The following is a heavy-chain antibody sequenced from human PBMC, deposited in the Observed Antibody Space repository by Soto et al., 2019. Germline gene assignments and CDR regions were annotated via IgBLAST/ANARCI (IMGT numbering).Heavy chain of an antibody. CDR1: GFPFSSYG. CDR2: IWYDGSNK. Sequence: PGGPPRLSCPASGFPFSSYGMHWVRQAPGKGLEWVAVIWYDGSNKYYADSVKGRFTISRDNSKNTLYLQMNSLRPEDKAVYYCARDRIDTAMVRGEYYFDYWGQGTLVTVSS. D-gene: IGHD5-18*01. V-gene: IGHV3-33*01. J-gene: IGHJ4*02. CDR3: ARDRIDTAMVRGEYYFDY.